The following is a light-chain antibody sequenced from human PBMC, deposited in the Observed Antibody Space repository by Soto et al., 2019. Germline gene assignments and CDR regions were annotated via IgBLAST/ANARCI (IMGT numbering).Light chain of an antibody. CDR2: GNR. V-gene: IGLV1-40*01. CDR3: QAYDYSLTASV. J-gene: IGLJ3*02. Sequence: QAVVTQPPSVSGAPGKRVTISCTGNSSNLGAGYDVHWYQQLPGAVPKLVIFGNRNRPSGVPERFSGSKSGTSASLAITGLQAEDEADYYCQAYDYSLTASVFGGGTKLTVL. CDR1: SSNLGAGYD.